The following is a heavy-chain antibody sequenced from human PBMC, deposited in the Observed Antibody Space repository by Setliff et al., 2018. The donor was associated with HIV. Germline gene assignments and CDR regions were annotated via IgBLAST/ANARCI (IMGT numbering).Heavy chain of an antibody. CDR3: AKDVPATGVEIDS. J-gene: IGHJ4*02. V-gene: IGHV1-69*10. Sequence: SVKVSCKASGYAFNTHAFSWVRQAPGQGLEWMGGIIPVRGLANYARNFQGRVTITADTSTNTAYLEVVSLRSEDTAIYYCAKDVPATGVEIDSWGQGTLVTVSS. CDR2: IIPVRGLA. CDR1: GYAFNTHA. D-gene: IGHD7-27*01.